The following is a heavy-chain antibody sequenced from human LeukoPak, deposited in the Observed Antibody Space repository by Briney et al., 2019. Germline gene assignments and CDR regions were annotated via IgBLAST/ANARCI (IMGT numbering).Heavy chain of an antibody. V-gene: IGHV4-39*01. CDR1: GGSISSSSYY. CDR2: IYYSGST. Sequence: SETLSLTCTVSGGSISSSSYYWGWIRQPPGKGLEWIVSIYYSGSTYYNPSLKSRVTISVDTSKNQFSLKLSSVTTADTAVYYCARRPPFMITFGGVIAPSYYFDYWGQGTLVTVSS. D-gene: IGHD3-16*02. J-gene: IGHJ4*02. CDR3: ARRPPFMITFGGVIAPSYYFDY.